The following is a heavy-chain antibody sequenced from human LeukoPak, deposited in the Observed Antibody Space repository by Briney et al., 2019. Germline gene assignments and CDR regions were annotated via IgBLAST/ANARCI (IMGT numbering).Heavy chain of an antibody. CDR1: GFTFGSFW. CDR3: TRGRLGFSFGPNWFDP. CDR2: ISNDGSTT. Sequence: GGSLRLSCAASGFTFGSFWMHWVRQVPGKGLVWVSRISNDGSTTSYADSVKGRFTISRDNAKNSLYLQMNSLKTEDTAVYYCTRGRLGFSFGPNWFDPWGQGTLVTVSS. D-gene: IGHD5-18*01. J-gene: IGHJ5*02. V-gene: IGHV3-74*01.